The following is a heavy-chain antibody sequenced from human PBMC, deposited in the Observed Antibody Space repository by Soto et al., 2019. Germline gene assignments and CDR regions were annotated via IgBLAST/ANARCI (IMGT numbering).Heavy chain of an antibody. J-gene: IGHJ3*02. CDR2: IYYSGST. CDR1: GGSISSSSYY. CDR3: ARPYGSGGNEDAFDI. V-gene: IGHV4-39*01. D-gene: IGHD3-10*01. Sequence: QLQLQESGPGLVKPSETLSLTCTVSGGSISSSSYYWGWIRQPPGKGLEWIGSIYYSGSTYYNPSLKSRVTISVDTSKNQFSLKLSSVTAADTAVYYCARPYGSGGNEDAFDIWGQGTMVTVSS.